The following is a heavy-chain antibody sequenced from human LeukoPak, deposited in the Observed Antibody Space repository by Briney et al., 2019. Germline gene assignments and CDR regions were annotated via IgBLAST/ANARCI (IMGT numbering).Heavy chain of an antibody. CDR1: GFTFSSYS. CDR2: ISSSSSTI. D-gene: IGHD2-21*01. V-gene: IGHV3-48*01. J-gene: IGHJ4*02. CDR3: ARESSSYCGGDCYLS. Sequence: GGSLRLSCAASGFTFSSYSMNWVRQAPGKGLEWVSYISSSSSTIYYADSVKGRFTISRDNAKNSLYLQMNSLRAEDTAVYYCARESSSYCGGDCYLSWGQGTLVTVSS.